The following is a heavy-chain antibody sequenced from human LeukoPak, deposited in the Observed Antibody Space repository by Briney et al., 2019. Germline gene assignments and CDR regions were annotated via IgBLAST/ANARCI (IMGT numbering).Heavy chain of an antibody. CDR2: ISGSSSSSESGAI. J-gene: IGHJ4*02. Sequence: GGSLRLSCTASGFTFSTYSMNWVRQAPGRGLEGVSYISGSSSSSESGAIQYADSLKGRFTISRGNIKNSLYLQMNSLRDEDTAVYYCARGTWSDSWYIYYWGQGTLVSVSS. D-gene: IGHD6-13*01. V-gene: IGHV3-48*02. CDR3: ARGTWSDSWYIYY. CDR1: GFTFSTYS.